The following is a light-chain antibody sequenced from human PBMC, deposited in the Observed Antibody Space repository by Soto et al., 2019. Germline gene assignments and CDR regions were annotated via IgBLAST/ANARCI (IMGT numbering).Light chain of an antibody. CDR1: QSVSSN. CDR3: QQYNNWPLFT. Sequence: EIVMTQSPATLSVSPGERATLSCRASQSVSSNLAWYQQKPGQAPRLLIYGASTRPTDIPARFSGSGSGTEFTLTISSLHSEDFAVYYCQQYNNWPLFTFGPGTKVDIK. CDR2: GAS. V-gene: IGKV3-15*01. J-gene: IGKJ3*01.